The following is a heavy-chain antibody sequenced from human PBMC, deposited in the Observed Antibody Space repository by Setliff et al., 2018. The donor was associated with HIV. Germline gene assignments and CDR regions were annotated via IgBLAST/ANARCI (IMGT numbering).Heavy chain of an antibody. D-gene: IGHD3-22*01. CDR2: IKANTDGGTT. V-gene: IGHV3-15*01. J-gene: IGHJ3*02. CDR1: GFTFNDAW. Sequence: GGSLRLSCAGSGFTFNDAWISWVRQAPGKGLDWVGRIKANTDGGTTDYAAPVRGRFTISRDDSKNTVYLQMDSLKTEDTAIYYCTTAPFTIILVEISEDASDIWGQGTVVTVSS. CDR3: TTAPFTIILVEISEDASDI.